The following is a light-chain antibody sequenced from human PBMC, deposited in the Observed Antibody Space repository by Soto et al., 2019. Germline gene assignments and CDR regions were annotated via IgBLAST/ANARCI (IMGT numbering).Light chain of an antibody. V-gene: IGKV1-5*03. J-gene: IGKJ1*01. CDR1: QSISSW. Sequence: DIQMTQSPSTLSASVGDRVTITCRASQSISSWLAWYQQKPGKAPKLLIYKASSLDSGVPSRFSGSGSGTELTLTIISLRADDFATYYCQPYNSYPRTFGQGTKVEIK. CDR2: KAS. CDR3: QPYNSYPRT.